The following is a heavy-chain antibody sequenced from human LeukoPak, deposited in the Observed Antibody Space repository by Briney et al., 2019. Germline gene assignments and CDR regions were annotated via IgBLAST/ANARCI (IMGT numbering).Heavy chain of an antibody. CDR1: GFTFSRHA. J-gene: IGHJ4*02. V-gene: IGHV3-30*02. D-gene: IGHD6-19*01. Sequence: GGSLRLSCAASGFTFSRHAMHWVRQAPGKGLEWVAFIRYDGSNKYYADSVKGRFTISRDNSKNTQYLQMNSLRAEDTAVYYCAKDRSSGWFNRYYFDYWGQGTLVTVSS. CDR2: IRYDGSNK. CDR3: AKDRSSGWFNRYYFDY.